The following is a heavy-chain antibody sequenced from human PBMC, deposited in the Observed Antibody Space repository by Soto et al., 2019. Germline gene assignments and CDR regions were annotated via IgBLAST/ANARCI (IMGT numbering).Heavy chain of an antibody. D-gene: IGHD3-3*01. CDR1: GYTFTSYG. V-gene: IGHV1-18*01. CDR3: ARGGRMKYYDFWSGSNNWFDP. J-gene: IGHJ5*02. CDR2: ISAYNGNT. Sequence: GASVKVSCKASGYTFTSYGISWVRQAPGQGLEWMGWISAYNGNTNYAQKLQGRVTMTTDTSTSTAYMELRSLRSDDTAVYYCARGGRMKYYDFWSGSNNWFDPWGQGTLVTVSS.